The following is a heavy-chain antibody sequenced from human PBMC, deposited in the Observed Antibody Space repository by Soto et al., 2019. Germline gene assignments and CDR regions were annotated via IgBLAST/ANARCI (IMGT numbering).Heavy chain of an antibody. V-gene: IGHV4-34*01. CDR2: INHSGST. CDR3: ARVAGYYGSGSLPHWFDP. Sequence: QVQLQQWGAGLLKPSETLSLTCAVYGGSFSGYYWSWIRQPPGKGLEWIGEINHSGSTNYNPSLKSRVTISVDTSKNQFSLKLSSVTAADTAVYYCARVAGYYGSGSLPHWFDPWGQGTLVTVSS. D-gene: IGHD3-10*01. CDR1: GGSFSGYY. J-gene: IGHJ5*02.